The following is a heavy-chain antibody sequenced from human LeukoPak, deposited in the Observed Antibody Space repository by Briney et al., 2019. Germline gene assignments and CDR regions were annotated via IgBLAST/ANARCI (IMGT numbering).Heavy chain of an antibody. D-gene: IGHD6-19*01. V-gene: IGHV1-18*04. Sequence: GASVKVSCKASGYTFTRNGISWVRQAPGQGLEWMGWINGYNGNTKYAQKLQGRVTMTTDTSTTTAYMELRSLRSDDTAVYYCAREGWGTYSSDPYYFDYWGQGTLITVSS. CDR3: AREGWGTYSSDPYYFDY. J-gene: IGHJ4*02. CDR1: GYTFTRNG. CDR2: INGYNGNT.